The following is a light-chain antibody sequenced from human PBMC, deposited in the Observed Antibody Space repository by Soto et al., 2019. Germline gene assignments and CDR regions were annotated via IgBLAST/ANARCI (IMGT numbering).Light chain of an antibody. CDR2: EVN. Sequence: QSALTQPPSASGSPGQSVAISCTGATSDIGAYNYVSWYQQHPGKAPKLMIYEVNKRPSGVPDRFSGSKSGNTASLTVSGVQDEDEADYYCSSHGGNSPYVFGTRTKVTLL. J-gene: IGLJ1*01. CDR1: TSDIGAYNY. CDR3: SSHGGNSPYV. V-gene: IGLV2-8*01.